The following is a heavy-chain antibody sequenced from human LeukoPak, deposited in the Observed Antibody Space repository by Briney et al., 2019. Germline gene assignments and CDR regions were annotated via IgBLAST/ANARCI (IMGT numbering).Heavy chain of an antibody. Sequence: PGRSLRLSCTASGFTFSGYGMHWVRQAPGKGLECVALISYDGSNKRYADSVKGRFTISRDQSENTVSLQMNSLRAEDTALYYCAKDGQSYAPYAMDVWGQGTTVTVSS. CDR3: AKDGQSYAPYAMDV. V-gene: IGHV3-30*18. D-gene: IGHD5-18*01. CDR2: ISYDGSNK. CDR1: GFTFSGYG. J-gene: IGHJ6*02.